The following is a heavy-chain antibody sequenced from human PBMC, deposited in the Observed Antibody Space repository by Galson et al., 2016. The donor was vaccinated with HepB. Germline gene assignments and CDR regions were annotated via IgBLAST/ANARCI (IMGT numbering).Heavy chain of an antibody. D-gene: IGHD1-20*01. CDR1: GFTFSSYW. CDR3: AKHLTGTTGYHYGMEV. Sequence: SLRLSCAASGFTFSSYWMSWVRQAPGKGLEWVANIKQDGSEKYYVDSVKGRFSISRDNAKNSMFLQMNSLRAGDTAVYYCAKHLTGTTGYHYGMEVWGQGTTVTVSS. CDR2: IKQDGSEK. J-gene: IGHJ6*02. V-gene: IGHV3-7*03.